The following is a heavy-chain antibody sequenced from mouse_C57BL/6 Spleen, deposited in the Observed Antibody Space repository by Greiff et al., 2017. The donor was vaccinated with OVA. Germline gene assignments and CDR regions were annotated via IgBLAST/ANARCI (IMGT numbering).Heavy chain of an antibody. V-gene: IGHV5-16*01. CDR1: GFTFSDYY. CDR2: INYDGSST. J-gene: IGHJ1*03. CDR3: ARSRYFDV. Sequence: EVKVEESEGGLVQPGSSMKLSCTASGFTFSDYYMAWVRQVPEKGLEWVANINYDGSSTYYLDSLKSRFIISRDNAKNILYLQMSSLKSEDTATYYCARSRYFDVWGTGTTVTVSS.